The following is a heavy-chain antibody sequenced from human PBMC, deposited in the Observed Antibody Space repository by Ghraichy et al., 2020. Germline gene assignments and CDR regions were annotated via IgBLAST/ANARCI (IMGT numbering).Heavy chain of an antibody. J-gene: IGHJ4*02. V-gene: IGHV4-59*01. Sequence: EPLSLTCTVSGGSIISYYWTWVRQSPGKGLEWIGNIYYRGTTNYNPSLKSRVTISLDASKAEFSLRLTSVTAADTAMYYCAGAPNADFFDYWGQGTLVTVSS. CDR3: AGAPNADFFDY. CDR2: IYYRGTT. CDR1: GGSIISYY.